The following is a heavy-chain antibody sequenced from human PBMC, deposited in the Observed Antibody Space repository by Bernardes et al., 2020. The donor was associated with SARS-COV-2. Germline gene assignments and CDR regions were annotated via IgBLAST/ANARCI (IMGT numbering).Heavy chain of an antibody. V-gene: IGHV3-30-3*01. J-gene: IGHJ4*02. CDR3: ASASRWLQPDAPHFDY. D-gene: IGHD5-18*01. CDR1: GFTFSSYA. Sequence: GGSLRLSCAASGFTFSSYAMHWVRQAPGKGLEWVAVISYDGSNKYYADSVKGRFTISRDNSKNTLYLQMNSLRAEDTAVYYCASASRWLQPDAPHFDYWGQGNLVTVSS. CDR2: ISYDGSNK.